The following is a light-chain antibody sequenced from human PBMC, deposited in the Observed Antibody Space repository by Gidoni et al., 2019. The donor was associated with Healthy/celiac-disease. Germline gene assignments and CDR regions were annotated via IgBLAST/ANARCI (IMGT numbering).Light chain of an antibody. J-gene: IGKJ4*01. Sequence: EIVLTPSPATLSLSPGERATLSCRASQSVSSYLAWYQQKPGQAPRLLIYDASNRATGIPARFSGSGSGTDFTLTISSLEPEDFAVYYCQQRSNWPLVTFGGGTKVEIK. CDR2: DAS. V-gene: IGKV3-11*01. CDR3: QQRSNWPLVT. CDR1: QSVSSY.